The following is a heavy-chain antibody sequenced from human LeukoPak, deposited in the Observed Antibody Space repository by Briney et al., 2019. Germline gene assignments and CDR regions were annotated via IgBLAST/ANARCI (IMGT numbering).Heavy chain of an antibody. Sequence: AASVKVSCKASGYTFTSYYMHWVRQAPGQGLEWMGWISAYNGNTNYAQKLQGRVTMTTDTSTSTAYMELRSLRSDDTAVYYCARAYSSSWYWGDYWGQGTLVTVSS. CDR3: ARAYSSSWYWGDY. V-gene: IGHV1-18*04. CDR1: GYTFTSYY. D-gene: IGHD6-13*01. J-gene: IGHJ4*02. CDR2: ISAYNGNT.